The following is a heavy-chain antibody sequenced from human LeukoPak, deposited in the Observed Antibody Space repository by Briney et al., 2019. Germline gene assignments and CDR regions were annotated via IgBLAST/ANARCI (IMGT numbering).Heavy chain of an antibody. CDR1: GGSFSGYY. Sequence: SETLSLTCAVYGGSFSGYYWSWIRQPPGKGLEWIGEINHSGSTNYNPSLKSRVTISVDTSKNQFSLKLSSVTAADTAVYYCARCLFYLDYWGQGTLVTVSS. V-gene: IGHV4-34*01. CDR2: INHSGST. J-gene: IGHJ4*02. CDR3: ARCLFYLDY.